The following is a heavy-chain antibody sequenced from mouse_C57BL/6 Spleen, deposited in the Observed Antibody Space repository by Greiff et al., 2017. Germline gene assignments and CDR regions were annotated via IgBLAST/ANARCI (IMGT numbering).Heavy chain of an antibody. CDR3: ARCDYGEGYARDY. Sequence: VQLQQPGAELVRPGSSVKLSCKASGYTFTSYWMHWVKQRPIQGLEWIGNIDPSDSETHYNQKFKDKATLTVDKSSSTAYMQLSSLTSEDSAVYYCARCDYGEGYARDYWGQGTSVTVSS. J-gene: IGHJ4*01. CDR1: GYTFTSYW. D-gene: IGHD2-4*01. V-gene: IGHV1-52*01. CDR2: IDPSDSET.